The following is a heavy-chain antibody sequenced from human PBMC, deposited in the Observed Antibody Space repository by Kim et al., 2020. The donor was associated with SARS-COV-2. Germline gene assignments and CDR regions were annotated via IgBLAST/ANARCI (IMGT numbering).Heavy chain of an antibody. Sequence: GSTYYNPALKSRVTISVDTSKNQFSLKLSSVTAADTAVYYCATLSLRFGYWGQGTLVTVSS. CDR2: GST. J-gene: IGHJ4*02. V-gene: IGHV4-39*01. D-gene: IGHD4-17*01. CDR3: ATLSLRFGY.